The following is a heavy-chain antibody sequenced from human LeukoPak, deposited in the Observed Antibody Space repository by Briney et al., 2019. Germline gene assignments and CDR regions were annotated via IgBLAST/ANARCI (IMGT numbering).Heavy chain of an antibody. J-gene: IGHJ1*01. CDR3: AKAYYDFWGVYNY. CDR2: ISGSGGGT. Sequence: GGSLRLSCAASGFTFSSNAMSWDRQAPGKGPEWVSTISGSGGGTYYADSVKGRFTISRDISKSTLYLQMNSLRAEDTATYYCAKAYYDFWGVYNYWGQGTLVSVSS. CDR1: GFTFSSNA. V-gene: IGHV3-23*01. D-gene: IGHD3-3*01.